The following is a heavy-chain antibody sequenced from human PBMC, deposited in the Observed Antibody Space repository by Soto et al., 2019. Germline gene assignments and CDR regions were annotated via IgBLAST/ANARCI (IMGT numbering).Heavy chain of an antibody. V-gene: IGHV1-58*02. CDR3: AAIEAFDI. Sequence: GASVKVSCKASGYTFTSYAMHWVRQAPGQRLEWIGWIVVGSGNTNYAQKFQERVTITRDMSTSTAYMELSSLRSEDTAVYYCAAIEAFDIWGQGTMVTVSS. J-gene: IGHJ3*02. CDR2: IVVGSGNT. CDR1: GYTFTSYA.